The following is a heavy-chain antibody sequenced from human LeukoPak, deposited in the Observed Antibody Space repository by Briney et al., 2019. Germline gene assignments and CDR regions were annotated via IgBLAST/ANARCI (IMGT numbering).Heavy chain of an antibody. CDR1: GGSIMVAAYS. Sequence: SETLSLTCTVSGGSIMVAAYSWSWIRQPPGKGLEWIGYIYYSGRSYYNPSLKSRVTISVDRSKNQFSLKLSSVTAADTAVYYCVRGYYYDSSGYWVRAVDIWGQGTMVTVSS. J-gene: IGHJ3*02. CDR3: VRGYYYDSSGYWVRAVDI. D-gene: IGHD3-22*01. V-gene: IGHV4-30-2*01. CDR2: IYYSGRS.